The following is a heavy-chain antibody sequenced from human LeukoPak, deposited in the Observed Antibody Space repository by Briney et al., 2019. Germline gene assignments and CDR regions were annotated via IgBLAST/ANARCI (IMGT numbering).Heavy chain of an antibody. CDR1: GFTFSSYW. J-gene: IGHJ4*02. Sequence: GGSLRLSCAASGFTFSSYWMSWVRQAPGKGLEWVANIKQDGSEKYYVDSVKGRFTISRDNAKNSLYLQMNGLRDEDTAVYYCASLGDNFDHWGQGTLVTVSS. CDR3: ASLGDNFDH. V-gene: IGHV3-7*01. D-gene: IGHD3-16*01. CDR2: IKQDGSEK.